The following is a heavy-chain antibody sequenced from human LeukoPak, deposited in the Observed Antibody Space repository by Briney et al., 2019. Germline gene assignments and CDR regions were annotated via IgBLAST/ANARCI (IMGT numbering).Heavy chain of an antibody. V-gene: IGHV4-59*01. CDR2: IYYSGST. J-gene: IGHJ3*02. CDR3: ARGVDGGYDYTLDAFDT. CDR1: GGSISSYY. D-gene: IGHD5-12*01. Sequence: SETLSLTCTVSGGSISSYYWSWIRQPPGKGLEWIGYIYYSGSTNYNPSLKSRVTISVDTSKNQFSLKLSSVTAADTAVYYCARGVDGGYDYTLDAFDTWGQGTMVTVSS.